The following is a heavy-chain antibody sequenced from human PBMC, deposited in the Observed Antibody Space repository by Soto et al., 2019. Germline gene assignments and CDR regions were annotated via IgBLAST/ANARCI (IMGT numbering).Heavy chain of an antibody. V-gene: IGHV4-59*01. CDR1: GGSISSYY. CDR3: ARTLGYGSGSYYYYYYYYMDV. Sequence: SETLSLTCTVSGGSISSYYWSWIRQPPGKGLEWIGYIYYSGSTNYNPSLKSRVTISVDTSKNQLSLKLSSVTAADTAVYYCARTLGYGSGSYYYYYYYYMDVWGKGTTVTVSS. CDR2: IYYSGST. D-gene: IGHD3-10*01. J-gene: IGHJ6*03.